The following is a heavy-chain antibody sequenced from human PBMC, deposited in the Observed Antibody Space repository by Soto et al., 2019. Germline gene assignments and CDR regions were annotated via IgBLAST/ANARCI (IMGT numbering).Heavy chain of an antibody. Sequence: QVQLVESGGGVVQPGRSLRLSCAASGFIFTTYGLHWVRQAPGKGLEWVAVIWYDGSNQYCADSVKGRFTISRDNSKNILYLEMNSLRVEDTAVYYCVKDHCGGDCYSDPYFDYWGQGTLVTVSS. D-gene: IGHD2-21*02. CDR3: VKDHCGGDCYSDPYFDY. V-gene: IGHV3-33*06. J-gene: IGHJ4*02. CDR1: GFIFTTYG. CDR2: IWYDGSNQ.